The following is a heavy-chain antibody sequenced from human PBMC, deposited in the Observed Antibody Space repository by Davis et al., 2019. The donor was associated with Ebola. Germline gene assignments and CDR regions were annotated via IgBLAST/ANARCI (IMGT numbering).Heavy chain of an antibody. CDR3: ARDRWLAFWYFDL. CDR1: GFTFSSYW. Sequence: GESLKISCVVSGFTFSSYWMHWVRQAPGKGLEWVANIKQDGSEKYYVDSVKGRFTISRDNAKNSLYLQMNSLRAEDTAVYYCARDRWLAFWYFDLWGRGTLVTVSS. CDR2: IKQDGSEK. V-gene: IGHV3-7*01. J-gene: IGHJ2*01. D-gene: IGHD6-19*01.